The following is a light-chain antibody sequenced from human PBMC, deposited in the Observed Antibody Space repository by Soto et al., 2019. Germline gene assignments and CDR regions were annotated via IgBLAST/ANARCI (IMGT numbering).Light chain of an antibody. CDR3: AAWDDSLSAVV. CDR2: RNN. CDR1: SSNIGSNY. Sequence: QSVLTQPPSASGTPGQRVTISCSGSSSNIGSNYVYWYQQLPGTAPKLLIYRNNQRPSGVPDRFSGSKSGTSAPLAISGLRSEDEADYYCAAWDDSLSAVVFGGGTKVTVL. J-gene: IGLJ2*01. V-gene: IGLV1-47*01.